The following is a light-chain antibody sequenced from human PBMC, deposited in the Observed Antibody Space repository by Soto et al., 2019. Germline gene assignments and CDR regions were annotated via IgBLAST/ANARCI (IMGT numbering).Light chain of an antibody. CDR3: QQYNNWPRT. V-gene: IGKV3-20*01. CDR1: QSVSSSY. Sequence: EIVLTQSPGTLSLSPGERATLSCRASQSVSSSYLAWYHQKPGQAPRLLIYGASTRATGIPARFSGSGSGTEFTLTINSLQPEDFAVYYCQQYNNWPRTFGQGTKVDIK. CDR2: GAS. J-gene: IGKJ1*01.